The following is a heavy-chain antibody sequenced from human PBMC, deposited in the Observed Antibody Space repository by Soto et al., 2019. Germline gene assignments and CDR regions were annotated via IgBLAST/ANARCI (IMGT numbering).Heavy chain of an antibody. D-gene: IGHD2-2*03. CDR2: INAGNGNT. CDR1: GYTFTSYA. V-gene: IGHV1-3*01. J-gene: IGHJ6*02. CDR3: ARVGIVVVPAAHGGMDV. Sequence: ASVKGSCKAAGYTFTSYAMHWVRQAPGQRLEWMGWINAGNGNTKYSQKFQGRVTITRDTSASTAYMELSSLRSEDTAVYFCARVGIVVVPAAHGGMDVWGQGTTVTVSS.